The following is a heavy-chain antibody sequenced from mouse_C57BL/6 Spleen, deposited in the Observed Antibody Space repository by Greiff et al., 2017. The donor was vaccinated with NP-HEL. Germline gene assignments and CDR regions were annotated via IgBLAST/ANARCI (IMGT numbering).Heavy chain of an antibody. V-gene: IGHV1-55*01. J-gene: IGHJ1*03. CDR2: IYPGSGST. CDR1: GYTFTSYW. Sequence: QVQLQQPGAELVKPGASVKMSCKASGYTFTSYWITWVKQGPGQGLEWIGDIYPGSGSTNYNEKFKSKATLTVDKSSSTAYMQLSSLTSEDSAVYYCARADYGSSYGYFDVWGTGTTVTVSA. D-gene: IGHD1-1*01. CDR3: ARADYGSSYGYFDV.